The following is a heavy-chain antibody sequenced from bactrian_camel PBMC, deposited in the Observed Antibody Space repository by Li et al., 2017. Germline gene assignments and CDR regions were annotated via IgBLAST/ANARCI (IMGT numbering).Heavy chain of an antibody. CDR3: TKDSTDGGWASTY. CDR2: IDNGGVST. Sequence: VQLVESGGGLVQPGGSLRLSCAASGFTFSSYTMRWIRQAPGKGLEWVSSIDNGGVSTYYADSAKGRFTISRDNAKNTLYLHLNSLKTEDTAMYYCTKDSTDGGWASTYWGQGTQVTVS. D-gene: IGHD7*01. J-gene: IGHJ4*01. CDR1: GFTFSSYT. V-gene: IGHV3S31*01.